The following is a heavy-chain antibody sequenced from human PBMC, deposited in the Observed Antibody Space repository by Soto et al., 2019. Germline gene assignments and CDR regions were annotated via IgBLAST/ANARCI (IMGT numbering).Heavy chain of an antibody. J-gene: IGHJ6*02. V-gene: IGHV3-30-3*01. Sequence: QVQLVESGGGVVQPGRSLRLSCAASGFTFSSYAMHWVRQAPGKGLEWVAVISYDGSNKYYADSVKGRFTISRDNSKNTLYLQMNSLRAEDTAVYYCARDHDPIVVVVAANPDYGMDVWGQGTTVTVSS. CDR1: GFTFSSYA. CDR3: ARDHDPIVVVVAANPDYGMDV. D-gene: IGHD2-15*01. CDR2: ISYDGSNK.